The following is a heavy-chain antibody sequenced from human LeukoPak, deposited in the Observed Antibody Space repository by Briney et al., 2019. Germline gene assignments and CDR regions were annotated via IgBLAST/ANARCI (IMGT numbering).Heavy chain of an antibody. CDR2: IISIFGTA. CDR1: GGTFSSYA. D-gene: IGHD6-19*01. J-gene: IGHJ4*02. V-gene: IGHV1-69*06. Sequence: EASVKVSCKASGGTFSSYAISWVRQAPGQGLEWMGGIISIFGTANYAQKFQGRVTITADKSTSTAYMELSSLRSEDTAVYYCATLGIAVAGVLDYWGQGTLVTVSS. CDR3: ATLGIAVAGVLDY.